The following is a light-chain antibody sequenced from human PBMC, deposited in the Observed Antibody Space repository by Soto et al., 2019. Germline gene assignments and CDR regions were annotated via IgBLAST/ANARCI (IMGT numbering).Light chain of an antibody. J-gene: IGKJ2*01. V-gene: IGKV3-20*01. Sequence: EIVLTQSPGTLSLSPGERATLSYRASQSVSSTYLAWYQQKPGQAPRLLIYGASSRAAGIPDRFSGSGSGTDFTLIISRLQPEDFAVYYCQQYGNSPPYTFGQGTKLEIK. CDR3: QQYGNSPPYT. CDR1: QSVSSTY. CDR2: GAS.